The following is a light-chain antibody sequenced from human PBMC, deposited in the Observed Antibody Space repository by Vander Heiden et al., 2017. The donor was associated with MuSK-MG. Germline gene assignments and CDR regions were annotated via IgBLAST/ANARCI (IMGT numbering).Light chain of an antibody. V-gene: IGKV1-39*01. Sequence: DIQMTHSPSSLSVSVGDRLTITCRASQSITSDLNWYQQKPGKAPRLLIYGTSSLQSGVPARFSGSGSGTDFTLTISSLQFEDFATYYCQQNYSTPRTFGQGTKVEIK. J-gene: IGKJ1*01. CDR3: QQNYSTPRT. CDR1: QSITSD. CDR2: GTS.